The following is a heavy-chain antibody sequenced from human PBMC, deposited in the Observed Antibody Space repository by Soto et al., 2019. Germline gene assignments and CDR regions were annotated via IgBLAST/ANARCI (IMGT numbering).Heavy chain of an antibody. D-gene: IGHD3-10*01. CDR1: GFTFSGSA. V-gene: IGHV3-73*01. CDR3: TRQRFHYYGMDV. J-gene: IGHJ6*02. Sequence: GGSLRLSCAASGFTFSGSAMHWVRQAYGKGLEWVGRIRSKANSYATAYAASVKGRFTISRDDSKNTAYLQMNSLKAEDTAVYYCTRQRFHYYGMDVWGQGTTVTVSS. CDR2: IRSKANSYAT.